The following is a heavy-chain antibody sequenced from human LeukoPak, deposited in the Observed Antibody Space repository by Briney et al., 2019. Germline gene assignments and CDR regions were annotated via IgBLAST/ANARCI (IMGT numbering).Heavy chain of an antibody. CDR3: ACSFGGNPFYFAF. CDR2: IKGVGSEM. D-gene: IGHD4-23*01. CDR1: GFTFSTFW. V-gene: IGHV3-7*05. Sequence: GGSLRLSCAASGFTFSTFWRTWVRQAPGKGLEWVANIKGVGSEMYYVDSVKGRFTISRDNADKSMFMHMNSLRAEDTAVYYCACSFGGNPFYFAFWGQGTLVTVSS. J-gene: IGHJ4*02.